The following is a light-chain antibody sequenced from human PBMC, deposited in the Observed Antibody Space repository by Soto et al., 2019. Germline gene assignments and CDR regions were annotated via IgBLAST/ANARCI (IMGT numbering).Light chain of an antibody. CDR2: GAS. CDR1: QSVSSTY. Sequence: DIVLTQSPGTLSLYPVERATLSCRASQSVSSTYLAWYQQNPGQAPRLLIYGASSRATGIPDRFSGSGSGTDFTLTISRLEPEDFAVYYCQQYGSSPLTFGVGTKVEIK. V-gene: IGKV3-20*01. CDR3: QQYGSSPLT. J-gene: IGKJ4*01.